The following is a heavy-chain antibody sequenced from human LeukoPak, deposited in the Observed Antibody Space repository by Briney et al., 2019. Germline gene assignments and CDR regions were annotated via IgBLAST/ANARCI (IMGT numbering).Heavy chain of an antibody. CDR3: ARENDYGGNWYFDL. Sequence: PSETLSLTCTVSGGSISSCYWSWIRQPPGKGLEWIGYIYYSGSTNYNHSLKSRVTISVDTSKNQFSLKLSSVTAADTAVYYCARENDYGGNWYFDLWGRGTLVTVSS. CDR1: GGSISSCY. V-gene: IGHV4-59*01. D-gene: IGHD4-23*01. CDR2: IYYSGST. J-gene: IGHJ2*01.